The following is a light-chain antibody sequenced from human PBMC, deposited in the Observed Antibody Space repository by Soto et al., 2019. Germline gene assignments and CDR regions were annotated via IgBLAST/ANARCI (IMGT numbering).Light chain of an antibody. Sequence: IQMPQSPSTLSGSVGDRGTITCRASQTISSWLAWYRQKPGKAPKLLIYKASTLKSGVPSRFSGSGSGTEFTLTISSLQPDDFATYYCQHYNSYSEAFGQGTKVDIK. CDR2: KAS. CDR1: QTISSW. J-gene: IGKJ1*01. V-gene: IGKV1-5*03. CDR3: QHYNSYSEA.